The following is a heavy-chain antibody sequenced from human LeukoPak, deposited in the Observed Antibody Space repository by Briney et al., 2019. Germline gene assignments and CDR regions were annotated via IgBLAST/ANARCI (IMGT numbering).Heavy chain of an antibody. J-gene: IGHJ4*02. D-gene: IGHD2-2*01. V-gene: IGHV1-24*01. Sequence: GASVKVSCKVSGYTLTELSMHWVRQAPGKGLEWMGGFDLEDGETIYAQKFQGRVSMTEDTSTDTAFMELSSLRSEDTAVYYCATESFSYCTSTTCYFDYWGQGTLVTVSS. CDR3: ATESFSYCTSTTCYFDY. CDR2: FDLEDGET. CDR1: GYTLTELS.